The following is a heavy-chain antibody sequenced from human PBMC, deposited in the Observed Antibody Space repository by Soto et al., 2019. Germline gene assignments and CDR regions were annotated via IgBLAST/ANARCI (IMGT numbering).Heavy chain of an antibody. D-gene: IGHD3-22*01. J-gene: IGHJ4*02. V-gene: IGHV3-23*01. Sequence: PGGSLRLSCAASGFTFSSYAMSWVRQAPGKGLEWVSAISGSGGSTYYADSVKGRFTISRDNSKNTLYLQMNSLRAEDTAVYYCAKGPYYDSSGYHDYWGQGTLVTVS. CDR2: ISGSGGST. CDR1: GFTFSSYA. CDR3: AKGPYYDSSGYHDY.